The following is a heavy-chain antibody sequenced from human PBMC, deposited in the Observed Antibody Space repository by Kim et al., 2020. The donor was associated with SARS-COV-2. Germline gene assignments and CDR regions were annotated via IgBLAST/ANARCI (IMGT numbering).Heavy chain of an antibody. CDR1: GFTFSSYS. CDR3: ARDEGRTVTTLFHYYYYGMDV. D-gene: IGHD4-17*01. CDR2: ISSSSSYI. J-gene: IGHJ6*02. V-gene: IGHV3-21*01. Sequence: GGSLRLSCAASGFTFSSYSMNWVRQAPGKGLEWVSSISSSSSYIYYADSVKGRFTISRDNAKNSLYLQMNSLRAEDTAVYYCARDEGRTVTTLFHYYYYGMDVWGQGTTVTVSS.